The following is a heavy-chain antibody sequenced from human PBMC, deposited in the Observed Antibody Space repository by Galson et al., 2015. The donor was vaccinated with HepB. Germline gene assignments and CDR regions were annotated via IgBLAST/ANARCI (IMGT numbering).Heavy chain of an antibody. CDR3: AKSLVPVPYYYYMDV. D-gene: IGHD3-10*01. V-gene: IGHV3-74*01. CDR1: GFAFEHLW. J-gene: IGHJ6*03. CDR2: ITSDGSDT. Sequence: SLRLSCAASGFAFEHLWMHWVRQVPGKGLVWVSRITSDGSDTKYADFVEGRFTVSRDNAKKTLYLQMNSLRAEDTALYYCAKSLVPVPYYYYMDVWGKGTTVTVSS.